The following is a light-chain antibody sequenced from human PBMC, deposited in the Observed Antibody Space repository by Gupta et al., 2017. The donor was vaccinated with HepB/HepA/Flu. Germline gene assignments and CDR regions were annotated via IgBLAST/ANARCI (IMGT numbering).Light chain of an antibody. CDR2: TAS. J-gene: IGKJ2*02. CDR1: QSINKY. CDR3: QQRDNTLSI. Sequence: DIQMTQSPSSLSASVGDRVTITCRASQSINKYLNWYQQKPGKAPKLLIYTASKVKSGVPSRFSGSGSGIDFTLTISRRQPEDFANYYCQQRDNTLSIFGQGTKVEIK. V-gene: IGKV1-39*01.